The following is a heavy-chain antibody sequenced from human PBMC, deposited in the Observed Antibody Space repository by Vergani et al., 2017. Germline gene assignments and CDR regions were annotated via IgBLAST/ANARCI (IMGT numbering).Heavy chain of an antibody. CDR1: GFSLSTSGMC. V-gene: IGHV2-70*01. Sequence: QVTLRESGPALVKPTQTLTLTCTFSGFSLSTSGMCVSWIRQPPGKALEWLALIDWDDDKYYSTSLKTRLTISKDTSKNQVVLTMTNMDPVDTATYYCVRAVDTAMMVGYMDVWGKGTTVTVSS. CDR3: VRAVDTAMMVGYMDV. D-gene: IGHD5-18*01. CDR2: IDWDDDK. J-gene: IGHJ6*03.